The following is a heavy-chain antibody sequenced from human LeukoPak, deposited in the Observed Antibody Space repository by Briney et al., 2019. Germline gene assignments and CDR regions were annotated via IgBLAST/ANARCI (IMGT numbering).Heavy chain of an antibody. J-gene: IGHJ6*02. CDR2: IYTSGST. V-gene: IGHV4-4*07. D-gene: IGHD2-2*01. CDR1: GGSISSYY. Sequence: ETLSLTCTVSGGSISSYYWSWIRQPAGKGLEWIGRIYTSGSTNYNPSLKSRVTISVDTSKNQFSLKLSSVTAADTAVYYCARHEKPVVVVPAAIRGYYYYGMDVWGQGTTVTVSS. CDR3: ARHEKPVVVVPAAIRGYYYYGMDV.